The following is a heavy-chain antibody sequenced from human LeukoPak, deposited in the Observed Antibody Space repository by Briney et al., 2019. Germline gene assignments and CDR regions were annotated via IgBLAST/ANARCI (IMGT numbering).Heavy chain of an antibody. CDR1: GGSISSSSYY. D-gene: IGHD3-3*01. CDR2: IYYSGST. Sequence: SETLSLTCTVSGGSISSSSYYWGWIRQPPGKGLEWIGSIYYSGSTYYNPSLKSRVTISVDTSKNQCSPKLSSVTAADTAVYYCARHRYYDFWSAEAFGYWGQGTLVTVSS. V-gene: IGHV4-39*01. CDR3: ARHRYYDFWSAEAFGY. J-gene: IGHJ4*02.